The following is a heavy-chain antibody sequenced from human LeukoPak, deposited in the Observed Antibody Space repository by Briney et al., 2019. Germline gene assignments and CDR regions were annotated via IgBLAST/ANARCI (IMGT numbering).Heavy chain of an antibody. CDR3: AIDSGDSGGVGY. D-gene: IGHD2-21*02. CDR1: GGSFSGWY. Sequence: SETLSLTCALYGGSFSGWYWSWLRQTPGKGREGIGEINHSGTTNYNPSLTSRVTISVDTSKKQFSLKLSSATAADTAVYYCAIDSGDSGGVGYWGQGILVTVSS. V-gene: IGHV4-34*01. J-gene: IGHJ4*02. CDR2: INHSGTT.